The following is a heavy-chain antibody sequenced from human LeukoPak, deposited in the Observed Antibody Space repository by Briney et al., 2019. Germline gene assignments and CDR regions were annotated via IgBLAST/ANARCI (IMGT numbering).Heavy chain of an antibody. Sequence: SETLSLTCTVSGGSFSSDYWNWIRQPPGKGLEWIGYIYYSGSTNYNPSLKSRVTISVDTSKNQFSLKLRSVTAADTAVYYCARGMLGEGFGELLFDYWGQGILVTVSS. J-gene: IGHJ4*02. CDR1: GGSFSSDY. D-gene: IGHD3-10*01. CDR2: IYYSGST. V-gene: IGHV4-59*01. CDR3: ARGMLGEGFGELLFDY.